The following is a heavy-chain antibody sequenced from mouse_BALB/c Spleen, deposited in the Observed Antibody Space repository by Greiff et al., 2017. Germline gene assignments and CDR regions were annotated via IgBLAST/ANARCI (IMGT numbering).Heavy chain of an antibody. CDR3: ARQRRYDGYYVYAMDY. Sequence: EVQLVESGGDLVKPGGSLKLSCAASGFTFSSYGMSWVRQTPDKRLEWVATISSGGSYTYYPDSVKGRFTISRDNAKNTLYLQMSSLKSEDTAMYYCARQRRYDGYYVYAMDYWGQGTSVTVSS. D-gene: IGHD2-3*01. CDR1: GFTFSSYG. CDR2: ISSGGSYT. V-gene: IGHV5-6*01. J-gene: IGHJ4*01.